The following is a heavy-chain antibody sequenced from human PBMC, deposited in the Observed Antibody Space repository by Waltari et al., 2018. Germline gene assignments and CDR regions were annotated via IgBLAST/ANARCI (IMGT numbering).Heavy chain of an antibody. CDR1: GGSISSHY. V-gene: IGHV4-59*11. CDR3: ARDPAGYYYYYGMDV. D-gene: IGHD3-10*01. J-gene: IGHJ6*02. Sequence: QVQLQESGPGLVKPSETLSLTCTVSGGSISSHYWSWIRQPPGKGLEWIGYIYYSGSTNYNPSLKRRVTISVDTSKNQFSLKLSSVTAADTAVYYCARDPAGYYYYYGMDVWGQGTTVTVSS. CDR2: IYYSGST.